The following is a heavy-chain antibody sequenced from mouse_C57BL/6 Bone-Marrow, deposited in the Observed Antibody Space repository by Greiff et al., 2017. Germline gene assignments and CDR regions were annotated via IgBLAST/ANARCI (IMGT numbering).Heavy chain of an antibody. Sequence: QVQLQQSGAELVRPGTSVKLSCKASGYTFTSYWMHWVKQRPGQGLEWIGVIDPSDSYTNYNQKFKGKATLTVDTSSSTAYMQLSSLTSEDSAVYYCARWGGRDYWGKGTTLTASS. CDR1: GYTFTSYW. CDR2: IDPSDSYT. V-gene: IGHV1-59*01. J-gene: IGHJ2*01. CDR3: ARWGGRDY.